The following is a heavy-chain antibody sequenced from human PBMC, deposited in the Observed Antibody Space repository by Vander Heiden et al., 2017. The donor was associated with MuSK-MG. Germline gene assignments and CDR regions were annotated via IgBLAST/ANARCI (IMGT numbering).Heavy chain of an antibody. J-gene: IGHJ4*02. CDR3: AKGRRITIFGVVTSFDY. V-gene: IGHV3-23*04. D-gene: IGHD3-3*01. CDR2: ISGSGGST. Sequence: EVQLVESGGGLVQPGGSLRLSCAASGFTFSSSAMSWVRQAPGKGLEWVSAISGSGGSTYYADSVKGRFTISRDNSKNTLYLQMNSLRAEDTAVYYCAKGRRITIFGVVTSFDYWGQGTLVTVSS. CDR1: GFTFSSSA.